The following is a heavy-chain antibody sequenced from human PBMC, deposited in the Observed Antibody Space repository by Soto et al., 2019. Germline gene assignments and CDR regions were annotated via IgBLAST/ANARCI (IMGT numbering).Heavy chain of an antibody. Sequence: QVQLVESGGGVVQPGRSLRLSCAASGFTFSSYAMHWVRQAPGKGLEWVALISYDGSSEYYADSVKGRFIISRDKSKNTLYLPMNSLRPEDKAVYYCASLIVATPFDYWGQGTLVTVSS. CDR1: GFTFSSYA. CDR3: ASLIVATPFDY. V-gene: IGHV3-30*14. CDR2: ISYDGSSE. J-gene: IGHJ4*02. D-gene: IGHD5-12*01.